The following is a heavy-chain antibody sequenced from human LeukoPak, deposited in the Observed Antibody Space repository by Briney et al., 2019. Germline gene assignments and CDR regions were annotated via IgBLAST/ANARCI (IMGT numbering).Heavy chain of an antibody. V-gene: IGHV4-34*01. J-gene: IGHJ6*03. CDR1: GGSFSGYY. CDR3: ARVFDSGSQAYFYYMDV. D-gene: IGHD3-10*01. Sequence: SETLSLTCAVYGGSFSGYYWSWIRQPPGKGLEWIGEINHSGSTNYNPSLKSRVTISVDTSKNQFSLKVSSVTAADTAVYYCARVFDSGSQAYFYYMDVWGKGTTVTIFS. CDR2: INHSGST.